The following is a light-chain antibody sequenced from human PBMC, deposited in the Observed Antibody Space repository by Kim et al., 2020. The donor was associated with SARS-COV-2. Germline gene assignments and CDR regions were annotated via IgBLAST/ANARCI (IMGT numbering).Light chain of an antibody. V-gene: IGKV1-39*01. CDR2: VAS. CDR1: QNIRTY. Sequence: DIQMTQFPSSLSASVGARITISCRASQNIRTYLNWYQQRPWSAPKLLIYVASSLHSGVPSRFSGSGYGTDFTLTITGLQPEDSATYYCQQSHSAPRTFGRGTKLEI. J-gene: IGKJ2*01. CDR3: QQSHSAPRT.